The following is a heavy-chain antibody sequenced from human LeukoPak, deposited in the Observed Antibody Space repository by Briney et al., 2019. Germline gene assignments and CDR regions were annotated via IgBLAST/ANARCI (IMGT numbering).Heavy chain of an antibody. V-gene: IGHV1-69*13. CDR3: ARTETWCSSTSCYPKDLYYYYYYMDV. J-gene: IGHJ6*03. CDR1: GGTFSSYA. D-gene: IGHD2-2*01. CDR2: IIPIFGTA. Sequence: SVKVSCKASGGTFSSYAISWVRQAPGQGLEWMGGIIPIFGTANYAQKFQGRVTITADESTSAAYMELSSLRSEDTAVYYCARTETWCSSTSCYPKDLYYYYYYMDVWGKGTTVTVSS.